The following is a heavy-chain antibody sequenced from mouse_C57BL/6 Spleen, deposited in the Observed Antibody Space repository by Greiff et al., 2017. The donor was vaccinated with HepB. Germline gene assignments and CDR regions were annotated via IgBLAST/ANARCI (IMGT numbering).Heavy chain of an antibody. CDR2: INPSNGGT. V-gene: IGHV1-53*01. Sequence: VKLQQPGTELVKPGASVKLSCKASGYTFTSYWMHWVKQRPGQGLEWIGNINPSNGGTNYNEKFKSKATLTVDKSSSTAYMQLSSLTSEDSAVYYCARSTSTTYYAMDYWGQGTSVTVSS. CDR3: ARSTSTTYYAMDY. J-gene: IGHJ4*01. D-gene: IGHD2-1*01. CDR1: GYTFTSYW.